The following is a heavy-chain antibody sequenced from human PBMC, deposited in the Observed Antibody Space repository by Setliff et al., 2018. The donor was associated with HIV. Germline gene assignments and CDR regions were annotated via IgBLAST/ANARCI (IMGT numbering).Heavy chain of an antibody. J-gene: IGHJ4*02. CDR3: ATGLIMAPDY. Sequence: KPSETLSLTCAVYGESFNTYFWSWIRQPPGKGLEWIGQINHSGSTNYNPSLKSRVTMSVDTSKNQFSLRLRSVTAADTAVYYCATGLIMAPDYWGQGSLVTVSS. CDR1: GESFNTYF. V-gene: IGHV4-34*01. D-gene: IGHD2-8*01. CDR2: INHSGST.